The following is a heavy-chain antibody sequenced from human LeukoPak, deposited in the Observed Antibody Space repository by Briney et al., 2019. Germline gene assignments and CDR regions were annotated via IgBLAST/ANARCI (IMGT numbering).Heavy chain of an antibody. D-gene: IGHD6-13*01. CDR3: ARGPRAAADDY. J-gene: IGHJ4*02. Sequence: GASVKVSCKASGYTFTNYGVSWVRQAPGQGLEWMGWISAYNGYTNYAQKFQFRVTMTTDTSTSTAYMELRSLTSEDTAVYYCARGPRAAADDYWGQGTLVTVSS. CDR1: GYTFTNYG. CDR2: ISAYNGYT. V-gene: IGHV1-18*01.